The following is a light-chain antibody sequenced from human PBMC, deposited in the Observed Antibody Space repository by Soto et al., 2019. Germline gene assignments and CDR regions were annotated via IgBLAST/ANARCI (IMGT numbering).Light chain of an antibody. CDR2: DAS. CDR1: QSVSSY. V-gene: IGKV3-11*01. CDR3: QQRSDWPST. J-gene: IGKJ4*01. Sequence: EIVLTQSPATLSLSPGERATLSCRASQSVSSYLAWYQQKPGQAPRLLIYDASSRATGIPARFSGSGSGTDFTLTISSLEPEDFVVYYCQQRSDWPSTFGGGTTVQIK.